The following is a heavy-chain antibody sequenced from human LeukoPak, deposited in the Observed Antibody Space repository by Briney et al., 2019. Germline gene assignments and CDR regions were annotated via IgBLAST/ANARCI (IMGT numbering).Heavy chain of an antibody. D-gene: IGHD1-14*01. CDR2: ITNDGSST. CDR1: GLTFSSHW. Sequence: GGSLRLSCAASGLTFSSHWMHWVRQAPGKGLVWVSRITNDGSSTTYADSVKGRFTISRDNAKNMLYLQVNSLRAEDTAVYSCVKDLDNHYSQTLFDSWGQGTLVTVSS. J-gene: IGHJ4*02. V-gene: IGHV3-74*01. CDR3: VKDLDNHYSQTLFDS.